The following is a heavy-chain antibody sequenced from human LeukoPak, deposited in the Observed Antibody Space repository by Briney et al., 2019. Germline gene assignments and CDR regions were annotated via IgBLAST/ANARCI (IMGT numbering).Heavy chain of an antibody. Sequence: GGSLRLSCAGSGFIVSSNYMSWVRQAAGKGLEWVSVIRGSGGSTYYADSVKGRFTISRDNSKNTLYLQMNSLRAEDTAVYYCATSKGGVYDFWSGSWFYFDYWGQGTLVTVSS. CDR2: IRGSGGST. V-gene: IGHV3-23*01. CDR1: GFIVSSNY. CDR3: ATSKGGVYDFWSGSWFYFDY. J-gene: IGHJ4*02. D-gene: IGHD3-3*01.